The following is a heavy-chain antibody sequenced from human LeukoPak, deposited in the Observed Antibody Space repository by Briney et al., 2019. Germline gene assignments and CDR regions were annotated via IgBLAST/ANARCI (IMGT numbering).Heavy chain of an antibody. J-gene: IGHJ6*02. D-gene: IGHD1-20*01. Sequence: GGSLRLSCAASGFTFSSYAMHWVRQAPGKGLEWEAVISYDGSNKYYADSVKGRFTFSRDNSKNTLYLQMNSLRAEDTAVYYCARRYNWTLDVWGQGTTVTVSS. CDR2: ISYDGSNK. V-gene: IGHV3-30*04. CDR1: GFTFSSYA. CDR3: ARRYNWTLDV.